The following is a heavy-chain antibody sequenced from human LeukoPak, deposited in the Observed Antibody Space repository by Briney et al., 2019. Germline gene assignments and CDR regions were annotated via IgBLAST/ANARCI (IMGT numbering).Heavy chain of an antibody. CDR2: IRQDGSDK. CDR1: GFTFSGFW. Sequence: PGGSLRLSCAASGFTFSGFWMTWVRQAPGKGLEWVANIRQDGSDKNCVDSVEGRFTISRDNAKNSLYLQMNNLRVEDTAVYYCARDWHWGSDYWGQGTLVTVSS. D-gene: IGHD7-27*01. CDR3: ARDWHWGSDY. V-gene: IGHV3-7*05. J-gene: IGHJ4*02.